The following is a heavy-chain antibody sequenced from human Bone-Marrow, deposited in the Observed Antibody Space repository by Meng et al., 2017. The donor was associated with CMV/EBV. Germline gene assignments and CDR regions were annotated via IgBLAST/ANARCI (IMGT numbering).Heavy chain of an antibody. V-gene: IGHV4-59*01. Sequence: SETLSLTCTVSGGSISSYYWSWIRQPPGKGLEWIGYIYYSGSTNYNPSLKSRVTISVDTSKNQFSLKPSSVTAADTAVYYCARGPFLYGMDVWGQGNTVTVSS. CDR2: IYYSGST. CDR3: ARGPFLYGMDV. CDR1: GGSISSYY. J-gene: IGHJ6*02. D-gene: IGHD2/OR15-2a*01.